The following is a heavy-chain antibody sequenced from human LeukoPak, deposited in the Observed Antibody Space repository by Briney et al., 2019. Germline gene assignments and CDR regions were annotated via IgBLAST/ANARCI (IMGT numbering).Heavy chain of an antibody. D-gene: IGHD3-22*01. CDR1: GGSISSYY. V-gene: IGHV4-59*01. J-gene: IGHJ5*02. CDR3: ARDGDYYDGSGCSWFDP. CDR2: IYYSGST. Sequence: SETLSLTCTVSGGSISSYYWSWIRQPPGKGLEWIGYIYYSGSTNYNPSLKSRVTVSVDTSKNQFSLKLSSVTAADTAVYYCARDGDYYDGSGCSWFDPWGQGTLVTVSS.